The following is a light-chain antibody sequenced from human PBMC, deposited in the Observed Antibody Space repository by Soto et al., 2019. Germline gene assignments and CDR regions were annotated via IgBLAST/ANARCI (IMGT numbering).Light chain of an antibody. J-gene: IGKJ3*01. CDR2: AAS. Sequence: DIQMTQSPSSLSTSVGDRVTITCQASQDISDNLNWYQQKPGKAPGLLIYAASTLQSGVPSRFSASGSGTDFTLTISSLQPEDFATYYCQQDLRPPLTFGPGTKVDI. V-gene: IGKV1-39*01. CDR3: QQDLRPPLT. CDR1: QDISDN.